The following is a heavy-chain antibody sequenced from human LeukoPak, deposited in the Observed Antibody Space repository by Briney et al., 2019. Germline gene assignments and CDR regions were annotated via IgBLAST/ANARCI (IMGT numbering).Heavy chain of an antibody. D-gene: IGHD6-13*01. J-gene: IGHJ3*02. Sequence: SGPTLVNPTQTLTLTCTFSGFSLSTSGMRVSWIRQPPGKALEWLARIDWDDDKFYSTSLKTRLTISKDTSKNRVVLTMTNMDPVDTATYYCARISSWYDAFDIWGQGTMVTVSS. V-gene: IGHV2-70*04. CDR3: ARISSWYDAFDI. CDR1: GFSLSTSGMR. CDR2: IDWDDDK.